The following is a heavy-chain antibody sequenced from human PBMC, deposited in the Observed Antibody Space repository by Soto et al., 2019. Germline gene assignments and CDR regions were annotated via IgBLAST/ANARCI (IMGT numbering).Heavy chain of an antibody. Sequence: SETLCLTCTVSGGSISSSSYYWGWIRQPPGKGLEWIGSIYYSGSTYYNPSLKSRVTISVDTSKNQFSLKLSSVTAADTAVYYCARHEEVATISNWFDPWGQGTLVTVSS. D-gene: IGHD5-12*01. V-gene: IGHV4-39*01. J-gene: IGHJ5*02. CDR1: GGSISSSSYY. CDR2: IYYSGST. CDR3: ARHEEVATISNWFDP.